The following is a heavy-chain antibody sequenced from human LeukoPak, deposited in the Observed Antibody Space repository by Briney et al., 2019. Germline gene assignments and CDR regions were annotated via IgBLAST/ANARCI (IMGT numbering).Heavy chain of an antibody. Sequence: GGSLRLSCAASGFAFSNFAMSWVRQAPGKGLEWVSAMSGSGYYTYYVESVKGRFTISRDKSKNTLYRHMNSLRADDTAVYYCAKMEGQRLYDYCMDVWGRGTTVTVSS. D-gene: IGHD3-3*01. CDR3: AKMEGQRLYDYCMDV. V-gene: IGHV3-23*01. J-gene: IGHJ6*03. CDR2: MSGSGYYT. CDR1: GFAFSNFA.